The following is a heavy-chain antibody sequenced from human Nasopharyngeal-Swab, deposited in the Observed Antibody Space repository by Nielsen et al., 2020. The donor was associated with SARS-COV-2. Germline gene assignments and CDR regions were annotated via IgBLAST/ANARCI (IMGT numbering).Heavy chain of an antibody. D-gene: IGHD4-17*01. CDR1: GAPISSRNNY. CDR2: VSYSGTA. CDR3: ARDESGDYLGLPFDY. J-gene: IGHJ4*02. Sequence: SETLSLTCVVSGAPISSRNNYWGWIRQSPQKGLEWIGTVSYSGTANYNPSLNSRVTISVDTSKNQFSLKLISVTAADTAVYYCARDESGDYLGLPFDYWGQGTLVTVSS. V-gene: IGHV4-39*07.